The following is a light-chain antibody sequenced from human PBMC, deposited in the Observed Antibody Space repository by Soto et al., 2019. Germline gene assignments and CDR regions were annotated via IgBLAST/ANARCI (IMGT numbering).Light chain of an antibody. Sequence: DLQMTQSPSSLSASLGDRVTIACRASQNVRSYLNWYQQRPGKAPKLLISETSTLESGVPSKFNGTGYGTDFTLTISSLQPEDFATYYCQQTFSIPRTFGPGTKVDIK. V-gene: IGKV1-39*01. J-gene: IGKJ3*01. CDR2: ETS. CDR3: QQTFSIPRT. CDR1: QNVRSY.